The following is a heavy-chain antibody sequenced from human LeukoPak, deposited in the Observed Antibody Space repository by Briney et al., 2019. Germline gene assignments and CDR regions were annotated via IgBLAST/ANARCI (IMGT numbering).Heavy chain of an antibody. V-gene: IGHV4-30-2*01. CDR3: AARYCSSTSCSDY. D-gene: IGHD2-2*01. J-gene: IGHJ4*02. CDR1: GGSISSGGYY. Sequence: SETLSLTCTVSGGSISSGGYYWSWIRQPPGKGLEWIGYIYHSGSTYYNPSLKSRVTISVDRSKNQFSLKLSSVTAADTAVYYCAARYCSSTSCSDYWGQGTLVTVSS. CDR2: IYHSGST.